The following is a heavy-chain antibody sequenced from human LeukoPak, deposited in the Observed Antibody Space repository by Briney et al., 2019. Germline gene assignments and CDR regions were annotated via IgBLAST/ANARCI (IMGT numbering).Heavy chain of an antibody. V-gene: IGHV4-39*01. CDR2: IYYSGST. J-gene: IGHJ4*02. CDR3: ARTRYYYGSRSYGAPYYFDY. Sequence: SETLSLTCTVSGGSISSSSYYWGWIRQPPGKGLEWIGSIYYSGSTYYNPSLKNRLTIPVDTSKNQFSLKLSSVTAADTAVYYCARTRYYYGSRSYGAPYYFDYWGQGTLVTVSS. CDR1: GGSISSSSYY. D-gene: IGHD3-10*01.